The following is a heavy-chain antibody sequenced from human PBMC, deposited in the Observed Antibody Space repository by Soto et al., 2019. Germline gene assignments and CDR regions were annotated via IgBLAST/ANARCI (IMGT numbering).Heavy chain of an antibody. J-gene: IGHJ4*02. V-gene: IGHV1-18*01. CDR1: GYTFSNYG. CDR2: ISAYNGNT. CDR3: ARNPDRYFDY. Sequence: ASVKVSCKTSGYTFSNYGISWVRQAPGQGLEWMGWISAYNGNTNYAQKLQGRVTMTTDTSTSTAYMELRSLRSDDTAVYYCARNPDRYFDYWGQGTLVTVSS.